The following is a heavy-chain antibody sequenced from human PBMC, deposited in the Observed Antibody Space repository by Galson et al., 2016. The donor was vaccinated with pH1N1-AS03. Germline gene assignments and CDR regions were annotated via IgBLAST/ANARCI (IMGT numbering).Heavy chain of an antibody. CDR2: IYPGDSDT. V-gene: IGHV5-51*01. Sequence: QSGAEVKKPGESLRISCKGSEDAFTNSWIGWVRQTPEKGLEYMGIIYPGDSDTRYSPSFQGQVTISVDKSITTAYLQWNSLKASDTAIYYCARRASARAFDTWGQGTTVIVSS. CDR3: ARRASARAFDT. J-gene: IGHJ3*02. CDR1: EDAFTNSW.